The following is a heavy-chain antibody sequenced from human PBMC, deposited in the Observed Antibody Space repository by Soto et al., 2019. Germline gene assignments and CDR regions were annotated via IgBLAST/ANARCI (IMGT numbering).Heavy chain of an antibody. CDR1: GFPFSSCN. V-gene: IGHV3-21*01. Sequence: EVQLVESGGGLVKPGGSLRLSCAASGFPFSSCNMNWVRQAPGKGLEWVSSISTTGSNIFYGDSVKGRFTISRDNAKNSLYLQMNSLRAEDTAVYYCASDPASTTVTTTYFRHCGQGTLVTVSS. CDR3: ASDPASTTVTTTYFRH. D-gene: IGHD4-17*01. J-gene: IGHJ1*01. CDR2: ISTTGSNI.